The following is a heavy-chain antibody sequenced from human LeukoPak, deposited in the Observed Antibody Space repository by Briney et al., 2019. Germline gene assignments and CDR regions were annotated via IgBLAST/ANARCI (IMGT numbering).Heavy chain of an antibody. J-gene: IGHJ4*02. CDR1: GYTFTGYY. V-gene: IGHV1-2*02. CDR2: INPNSGGT. CDR3: ARGNCSSTSCYVFDY. Sequence: GASVKVSCKASGYTFTGYYMHWVRQAPGQGLEWMGWINPNSGGTNYAQKFQGRVTMTRDTSISTAYMELSRLRSDDTAVYYCARGNCSSTSCYVFDYWGQGTLVTVSS. D-gene: IGHD2-2*01.